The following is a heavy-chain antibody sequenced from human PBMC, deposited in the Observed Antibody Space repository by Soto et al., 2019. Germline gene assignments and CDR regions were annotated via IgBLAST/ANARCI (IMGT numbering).Heavy chain of an antibody. CDR1: GFTFSSFG. Sequence: QVQVVESGGGVVQPGRSLRLSCAASGFTFSSFGMHWVRQAPGKGLDWVSLIWYDGSKKSYVDSVKGRFTISRENSRNTVYLQMNSLRADDTAVYYCARDASYYRLWSGSAPSRNGMDVWGQGNTVTVSS. D-gene: IGHD3-3*01. V-gene: IGHV3-33*01. J-gene: IGHJ6*02. CDR3: ARDASYYRLWSGSAPSRNGMDV. CDR2: IWYDGSKK.